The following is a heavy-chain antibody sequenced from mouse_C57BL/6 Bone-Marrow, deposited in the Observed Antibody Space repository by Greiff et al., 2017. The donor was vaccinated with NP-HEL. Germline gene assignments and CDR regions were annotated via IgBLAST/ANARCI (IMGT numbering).Heavy chain of an antibody. V-gene: IGHV1-54*01. Sequence: QVHVKQSGAELVRPGTSVKVSCKASGYAFTNYLIEWVKQRPGQGLEWIGVINPGSGGTNYNEKFKGKATLTADKSSSTAYMQLSSLTSEDTAVYFWARKVEGGEATDYAMDYWGQGTSVTVSS. D-gene: IGHD3-2*02. CDR1: GYAFTNYL. J-gene: IGHJ4*01. CDR3: ARKVEGGEATDYAMDY. CDR2: INPGSGGT.